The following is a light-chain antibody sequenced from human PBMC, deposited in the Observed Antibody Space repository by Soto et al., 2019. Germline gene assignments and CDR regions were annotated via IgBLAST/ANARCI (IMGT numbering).Light chain of an antibody. J-gene: IGKJ1*01. CDR2: DAS. Sequence: DIQMTQSPSTLSASVGDRVTITCRASQNIAVWLAWYQQKPGKAPKLLIYDASTLESGVPSRFSGSGSGTELTLTINSLQPDDFATYYCQQYNTYSQTFGQGTKVDIK. CDR3: QQYNTYSQT. CDR1: QNIAVW. V-gene: IGKV1-5*01.